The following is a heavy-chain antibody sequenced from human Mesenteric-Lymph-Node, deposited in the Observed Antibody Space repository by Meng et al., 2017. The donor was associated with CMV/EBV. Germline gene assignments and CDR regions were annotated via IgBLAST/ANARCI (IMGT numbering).Heavy chain of an antibody. CDR2: ISWNSGHI. D-gene: IGHD3-10*01. V-gene: IGHV3-9*01. CDR1: GFTFDDYA. CDR3: AKGAGNGLIWFGGGFDI. J-gene: IGHJ3*02. Sequence: SLKISCAASGFTFDDYAMHWVRQAPGKGLEWVSGISWNSGHIGYADSVKGRFTISRDNAKNSLYLQIHSLRADDTALYYCAKGAGNGLIWFGGGFDIWGQGTMVTVSS.